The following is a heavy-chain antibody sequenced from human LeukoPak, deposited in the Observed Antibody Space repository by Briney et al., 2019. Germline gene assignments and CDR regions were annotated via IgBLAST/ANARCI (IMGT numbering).Heavy chain of an antibody. J-gene: IGHJ4*02. CDR2: IIGSGSST. Sequence: GGSLRLSCAASGFTVSSNFMSWVRQAPGKGLEWVSAIIGSGSSTYYADSVKGRFTISRDNSKNTLFLQMNSLRAEDTAVYYCAKDRAQQLVLDFWGQGTLVTVSS. CDR3: AKDRAQQLVLDF. V-gene: IGHV3-23*01. D-gene: IGHD6-13*01. CDR1: GFTVSSNF.